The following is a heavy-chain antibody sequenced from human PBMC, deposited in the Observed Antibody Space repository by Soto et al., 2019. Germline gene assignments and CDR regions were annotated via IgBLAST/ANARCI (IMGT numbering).Heavy chain of an antibody. J-gene: IGHJ6*03. CDR2: INPGNGNT. CDR3: ARAYWRGGTFKGFSNYYYYMDV. D-gene: IGHD2-15*01. Sequence: QVLLVQSGTEVEKPGASVKVSCKASGYTFTSYVIHWVRQAPGQRLEWMGWINPGNGNTKFSQKFQDSVTITRDTSASTAYMELSSLRSEDTAVYYCARAYWRGGTFKGFSNYYYYMDVWGKGTTVTFSS. V-gene: IGHV1-3*01. CDR1: GYTFTSYV.